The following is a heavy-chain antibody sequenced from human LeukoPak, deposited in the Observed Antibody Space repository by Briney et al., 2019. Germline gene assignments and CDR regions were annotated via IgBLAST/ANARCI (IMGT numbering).Heavy chain of an antibody. CDR3: ASVSYDFWSGYRTGLDY. CDR2: TNPNSGGT. Sequence: ASVKVSCKASGGTFSSYAISWVRQAPGQGLEWMGWTNPNSGGTNYAQKFQGRVTMTRDTSISTAYMELSRLRSDDTAVYYCASVSYDFWSGYRTGLDYWGQGTLVTVSS. D-gene: IGHD3-3*01. V-gene: IGHV1-2*02. CDR1: GGTFSSYA. J-gene: IGHJ4*02.